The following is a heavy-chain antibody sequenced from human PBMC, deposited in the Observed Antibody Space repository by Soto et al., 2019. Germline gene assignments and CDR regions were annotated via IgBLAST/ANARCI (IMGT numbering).Heavy chain of an antibody. CDR3: ARDRRYDSSGYYDYYYGMDV. CDR2: IYYSGST. Sequence: QVQLQESGPGLVKPSETLSLTCTVSGGSISSYYWSWIRQPPGKGLEWIGYIYYSGSTNYNPSLKTRVTIPVDTSKSQFSLKLSSVTAADTAVYYCARDRRYDSSGYYDYYYGMDVWGQRTTGTVSS. V-gene: IGHV4-59*01. J-gene: IGHJ6*02. CDR1: GGSISSYY. D-gene: IGHD3-22*01.